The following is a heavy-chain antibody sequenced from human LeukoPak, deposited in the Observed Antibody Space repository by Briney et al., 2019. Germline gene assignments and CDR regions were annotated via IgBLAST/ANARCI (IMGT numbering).Heavy chain of an antibody. D-gene: IGHD2-15*01. J-gene: IGHJ5*02. CDR1: GGTFSSYA. CDR3: ARSPFCSGGICYKPNWFDP. V-gene: IGHV1-69*05. Sequence: ASVKVSCKASGGTFSSYAISWVRRAPGQGLEWMGGIIPIFDTANYAQKFQGRVTITTDESTSTAYMELRSLRSDDTAVYYCARSPFCSGGICYKPNWFDPWGQGTLVTVSS. CDR2: IIPIFDTA.